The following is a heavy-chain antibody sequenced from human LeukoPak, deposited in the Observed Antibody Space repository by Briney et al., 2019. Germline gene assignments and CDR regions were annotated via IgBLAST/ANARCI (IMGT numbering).Heavy chain of an antibody. J-gene: IGHJ4*02. CDR1: GFTFNIYS. Sequence: GGSLRLSCAASGFTFNIYSMSWVRQAPGEGLEWASSITSSGDATFYADSVKDRFTISRDNSKNMLYLQMSRLRAEDTAVYYCAKDRPNYHESNGHYYRPNGDYWGQGTLVTVSS. D-gene: IGHD3-22*01. CDR3: AKDRPNYHESNGHYYRPNGDY. V-gene: IGHV3-23*01. CDR2: ITSSGDAT.